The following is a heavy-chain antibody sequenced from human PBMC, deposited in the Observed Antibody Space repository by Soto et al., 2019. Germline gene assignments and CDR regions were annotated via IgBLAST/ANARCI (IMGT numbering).Heavy chain of an antibody. J-gene: IGHJ6*02. CDR3: ARNIVGATISYYGMDV. V-gene: IGHV1-69*06. CDR1: GGTFSSYA. CDR2: IIPIFGTA. Sequence: SVKVSCKASGGTFSSYAISWVRQAPGQGLEWMGGIIPIFGTANYAQKFQGRVTITADKSTSTAYMELSSLRSEDTAVYYCARNIVGATISYYGMDVWGQGTTVTVSS. D-gene: IGHD1-26*01.